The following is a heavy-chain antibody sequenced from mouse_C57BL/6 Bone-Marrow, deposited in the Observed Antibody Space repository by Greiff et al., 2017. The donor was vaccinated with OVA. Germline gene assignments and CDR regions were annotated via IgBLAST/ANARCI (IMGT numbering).Heavy chain of an antibody. J-gene: IGHJ2*01. V-gene: IGHV1-61*01. CDR3: ARGGYFDY. CDR1: GYTFTSSW. Sequence: QVQLQQPGAELVRPGSSVKLSCKASGYTFTSSWMDWVKQRPGQGLEWIGNIYPSDSETHYNQKFKGKATLTVDKSSSAAYMQLSSLTSEASAVYYCARGGYFDYWGQGTTLTVSS. CDR2: IYPSDSET.